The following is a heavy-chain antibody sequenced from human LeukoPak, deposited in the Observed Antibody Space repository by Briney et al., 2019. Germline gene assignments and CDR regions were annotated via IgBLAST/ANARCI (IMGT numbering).Heavy chain of an antibody. Sequence: GGSLRLSCAASGFTFSSYAMHWVRQAPGKGLGWVAVISYDGSNKYYADSVKGRFTISRDNSKNTLYLQMNSLRAEDTAVYYCAKVVGATRHTSTRHFDYWGQGTLVPVSS. V-gene: IGHV3-30-3*01. D-gene: IGHD1-26*01. CDR3: AKVVGATRHTSTRHFDY. CDR2: ISYDGSNK. CDR1: GFTFSSYA. J-gene: IGHJ4*02.